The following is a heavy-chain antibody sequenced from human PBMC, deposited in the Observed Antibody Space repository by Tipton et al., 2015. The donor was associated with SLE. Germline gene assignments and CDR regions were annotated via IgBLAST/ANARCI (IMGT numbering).Heavy chain of an antibody. J-gene: IGHJ4*02. CDR1: GGSISSGGYY. Sequence: TLSLTCTVSGGSISSGGYYWSWIRQSPGEGLEWIGYIHYSGSPNYNPSLKSRVTISVDTSKNQFSMKLSSVTATDTAVYYCARVESGGWHFDNWGQGTLVTVSS. CDR2: IHYSGSP. V-gene: IGHV4-61*08. D-gene: IGHD4-23*01. CDR3: ARVESGGWHFDN.